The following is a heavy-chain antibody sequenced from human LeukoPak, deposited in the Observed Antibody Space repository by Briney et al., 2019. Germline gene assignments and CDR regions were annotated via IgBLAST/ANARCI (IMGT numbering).Heavy chain of an antibody. Sequence: GESLKISCKGSGYSFTNYWIGWVRQMPGKGLEWMGIIYPDDSDTRYSPSFQGQVTISADKSISTAYLQWSSLKASDTAMYYCARKSLSGSYGGYFDYWGQGTLVTVSS. CDR2: IYPDDSDT. CDR3: ARKSLSGSYGGYFDY. CDR1: GYSFTNYW. J-gene: IGHJ4*02. D-gene: IGHD1-26*01. V-gene: IGHV5-51*01.